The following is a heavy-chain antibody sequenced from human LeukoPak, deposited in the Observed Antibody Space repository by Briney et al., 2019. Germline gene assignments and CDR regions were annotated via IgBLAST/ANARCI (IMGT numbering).Heavy chain of an antibody. V-gene: IGHV3-23*01. CDR2: ISGSGGST. Sequence: PGGPLRLSCAASGFTFSSYGMSWVRQAPGKGLEWVSAISGSGGSTYYADSVKGRFTISRDNSKNTLYLQMNSLRAEDTAVYYCATWTYYYDSSGYDYWGQGTLVTVSS. CDR3: ATWTYYYDSSGYDY. CDR1: GFTFSSYG. J-gene: IGHJ4*02. D-gene: IGHD3-22*01.